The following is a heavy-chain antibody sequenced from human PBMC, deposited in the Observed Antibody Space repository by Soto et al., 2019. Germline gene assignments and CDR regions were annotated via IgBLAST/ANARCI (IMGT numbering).Heavy chain of an antibody. CDR2: VSPKSGNT. D-gene: IGHD1-1*01. CDR1: GYNFFDYG. CDR3: ARGRTVSSIGPLLV. V-gene: IGHV1-18*01. Sequence: QIQLVQSGAEVKKPGASVKVSCKASGYNFFDYGVSWVRQAPGQGLEWMGWVSPKSGNTDYARKVQSRVTRTTATYTRTAYMELRGLRSDDTAVYYCARGRTVSSIGPLLVWGQGTLVSVSS. J-gene: IGHJ1*01.